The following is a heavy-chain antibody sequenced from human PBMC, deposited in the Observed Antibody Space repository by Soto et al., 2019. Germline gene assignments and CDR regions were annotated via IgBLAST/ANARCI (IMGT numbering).Heavy chain of an antibody. CDR3: ARVEITMVRGAVTGRAFDI. D-gene: IGHD3-10*01. V-gene: IGHV1-18*01. J-gene: IGHJ3*02. Sequence: ASVKVSCQAAGYTFTSYGISWVRQAPGQGLEWIGWISAYNGNTNYAQKLQGRVTITADTSTSTAYMELSSLKSEDTAVYYCARVEITMVRGAVTGRAFDIWGQGTMVTVSS. CDR1: GYTFTSYG. CDR2: ISAYNGNT.